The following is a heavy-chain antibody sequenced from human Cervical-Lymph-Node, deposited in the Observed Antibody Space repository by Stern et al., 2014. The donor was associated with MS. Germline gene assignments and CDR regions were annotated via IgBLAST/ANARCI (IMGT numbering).Heavy chain of an antibody. CDR3: ASSYSGWDNPYHFYGMDV. D-gene: IGHD6-19*01. CDR2: IIPISRKE. Sequence: QVQLGQSGAEVKKPGSSVKVSCKASGDTLSRYAISWVRQAPGQGLQWMGGIIPISRKENYAQKFQGRVKLIADESTSTVYMELSSLRSEDAAVYYCASSYSGWDNPYHFYGMDVWGQGTTVTVSS. J-gene: IGHJ6*02. CDR1: GDTLSRYA. V-gene: IGHV1-69*01.